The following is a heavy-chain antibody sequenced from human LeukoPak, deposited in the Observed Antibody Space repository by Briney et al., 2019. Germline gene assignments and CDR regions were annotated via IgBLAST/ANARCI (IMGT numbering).Heavy chain of an antibody. CDR2: IKLDGSEK. CDR3: TSDLDKSDGL. J-gene: IGHJ3*01. D-gene: IGHD2-8*01. V-gene: IGHV3-7*01. Sequence: GGSLILSCAASGFTISSYWLSWVRQAPGKGLEWLANIKLDGSEKYYVGSVKGRFTISRDNAKNSLYLQMNSLRAEDTGVYYCTSDLDKSDGLWGQGTMVTVSS. CDR1: GFTISSYW.